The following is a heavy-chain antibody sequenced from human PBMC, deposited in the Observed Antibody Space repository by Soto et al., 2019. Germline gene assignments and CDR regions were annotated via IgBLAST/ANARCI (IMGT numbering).Heavy chain of an antibody. CDR3: ARERKGIRIFGVVMTWFDP. D-gene: IGHD3-3*01. J-gene: IGHJ5*02. CDR2: IIPISGTE. CDR1: GGTFSSYA. V-gene: IGHV1-69*01. Sequence: QVQLVQSGAEVKKPGSSVKVSCKASGGTFSSYAISWVRQAPGQGLEWMGGIIPISGTENYAQKVQGRVTISADEARCTVYMELSSLRSEDTAVYYCARERKGIRIFGVVMTWFDPWGQGTLVTVSS.